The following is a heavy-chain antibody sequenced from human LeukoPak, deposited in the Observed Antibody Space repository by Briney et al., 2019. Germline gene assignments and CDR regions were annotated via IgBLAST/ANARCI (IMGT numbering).Heavy chain of an antibody. CDR2: ISSSSSYI. CDR3: AREGTSYWYFDL. CDR1: GFTFSSYS. Sequence: GGSLRLSCAASGFTFSSYSMNWVSQAPGKGLEWVSSISSSSSYIYYADSVKGRFTISRDNSKNTLYLQMNSLRAEDTAVYYCAREGTSYWYFDLWGRGTLVTVSS. D-gene: IGHD1-7*01. V-gene: IGHV3-21*04. J-gene: IGHJ2*01.